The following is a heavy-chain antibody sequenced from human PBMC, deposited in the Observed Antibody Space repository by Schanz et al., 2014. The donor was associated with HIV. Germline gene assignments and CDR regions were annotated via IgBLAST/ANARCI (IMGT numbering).Heavy chain of an antibody. CDR3: ARGSGPYYYYYGMDV. V-gene: IGHV3-33*01. J-gene: IGHJ6*02. D-gene: IGHD3-10*01. CDR1: GFTFGSYG. Sequence: VQLLESGGGVVQPGRSLRLSCAASGFTFGSYGIHWVRQAPGKGLEWVALIRYDGSNKYYADSVKGRFTISRDNSKNTLYLQMNSLRAEDTAVYYCARGSGPYYYYYGMDVWGQGTTVTVSS. CDR2: IRYDGSNK.